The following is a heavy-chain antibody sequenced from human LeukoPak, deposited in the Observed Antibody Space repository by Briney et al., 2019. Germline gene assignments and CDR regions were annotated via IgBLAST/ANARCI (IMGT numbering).Heavy chain of an antibody. Sequence: PGGSLRLSCAASGFTFSSYAMSWVRQALGRGLEWVSAISGRDGRTYYTDSVKGRFTISRDNSRDTLYLQMNSLRAEDTAVYYCAKCDTMIVVATPVYWGQGTLVTVSS. J-gene: IGHJ4*02. D-gene: IGHD3-22*01. V-gene: IGHV3-23*01. CDR1: GFTFSSYA. CDR3: AKCDTMIVVATPVY. CDR2: ISGRDGRT.